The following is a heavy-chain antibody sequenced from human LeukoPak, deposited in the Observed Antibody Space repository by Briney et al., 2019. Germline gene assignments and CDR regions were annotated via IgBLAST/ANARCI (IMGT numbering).Heavy chain of an antibody. CDR3: ARGKTPRVVVVPAGIGGFDY. J-gene: IGHJ4*02. D-gene: IGHD2-2*01. CDR2: FYYDGST. CDR1: GASITQHY. V-gene: IGHV4-59*11. Sequence: PSETLSLTCSVSGASITQHYWSWIRQPPGKGLEYIGYFYYDGSTNYTSSVRSRVTILVDTSKNQFTLNLRSVTAADTAVYYCARGKTPRVVVVPAGIGGFDYWGQGTLVTVSS.